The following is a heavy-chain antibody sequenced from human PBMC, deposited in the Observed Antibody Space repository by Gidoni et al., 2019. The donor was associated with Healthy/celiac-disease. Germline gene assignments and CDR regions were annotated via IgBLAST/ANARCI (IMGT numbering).Heavy chain of an antibody. Sequence: EVQLLESGGGLVQPGGSLRLSCAASGFTFSSYAMSWVRQAPGKGLEWGSAISGSGGSTYYADSVKGRFTISRDNSKNTLYLQMNSLRAEDTAVYYCAKDPYYYGSGIYWGQGTLVTVSS. CDR3: AKDPYYYGSGIY. V-gene: IGHV3-23*01. CDR1: GFTFSSYA. CDR2: ISGSGGST. J-gene: IGHJ4*02. D-gene: IGHD3-10*01.